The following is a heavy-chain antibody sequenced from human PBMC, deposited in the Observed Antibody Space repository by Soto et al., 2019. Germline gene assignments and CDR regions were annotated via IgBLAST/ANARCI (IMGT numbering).Heavy chain of an antibody. Sequence: QVQQLESGPGLVKPWDTLSLTCTVSGAYVSDFSWSWIRQPAGKGLEWIGRITVNGITQYTPSFRSRGTMSMDTSRNQFSLNLQSETAADTALYYCARESVENWPYEAHWGQGTLVTVSS. J-gene: IGHJ1*01. CDR2: ITVNGIT. D-gene: IGHD1-1*01. CDR1: GAYVSDFS. V-gene: IGHV4-4*07. CDR3: ARESVENWPYEAH.